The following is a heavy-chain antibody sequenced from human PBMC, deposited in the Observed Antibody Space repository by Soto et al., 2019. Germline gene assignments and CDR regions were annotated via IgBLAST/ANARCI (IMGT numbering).Heavy chain of an antibody. Sequence: TSETLSLTCTVSGGSISSGGYYWSWIRQHPGKGLEWIGYIYYSGSTYYNPSLKSRVTISVDTSKNQFSLKLSSVTAADTAVYYCARVPNTPGYCSSTSCVATWFDPWGQGTLVTVPS. CDR2: IYYSGST. J-gene: IGHJ5*02. CDR1: GGSISSGGYY. CDR3: ARVPNTPGYCSSTSCVATWFDP. D-gene: IGHD2-2*03. V-gene: IGHV4-31*03.